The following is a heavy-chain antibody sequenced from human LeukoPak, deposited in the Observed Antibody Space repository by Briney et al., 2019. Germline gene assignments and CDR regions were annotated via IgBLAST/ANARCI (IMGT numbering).Heavy chain of an antibody. J-gene: IGHJ3*02. CDR2: ISTSGSTI. Sequence: GGSLRLSCAASGFTFSSYSMDWVRQAPGKGLEWVAYISTSGSTIHYSDTVKGRFTISRDNSKNTLYLQMNSLRAEDTAVYYCARGAYCSGGRCPGAFDIWGQGTMVTVSS. CDR3: ARGAYCSGGRCPGAFDI. D-gene: IGHD2-15*01. CDR1: GFTFSSYS. V-gene: IGHV3-48*01.